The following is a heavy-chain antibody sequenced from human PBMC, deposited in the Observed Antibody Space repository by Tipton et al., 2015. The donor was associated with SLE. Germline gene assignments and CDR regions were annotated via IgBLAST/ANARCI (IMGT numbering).Heavy chain of an antibody. CDR3: AKDPYYDFWSGYPGFCDY. J-gene: IGHJ4*02. CDR2: ISGSDGST. V-gene: IGHV3-23*01. Sequence: SLRLSCAGSGFTFSSYVMSWVRQAPGKGLEWVSAISGSDGSTYYVDSVKGRFTISRDNSKNTLYLQMNSLRAEDTAVYYCAKDPYYDFWSGYPGFCDYWGQGTLVTVSS. CDR1: GFTFSSYV. D-gene: IGHD3-3*01.